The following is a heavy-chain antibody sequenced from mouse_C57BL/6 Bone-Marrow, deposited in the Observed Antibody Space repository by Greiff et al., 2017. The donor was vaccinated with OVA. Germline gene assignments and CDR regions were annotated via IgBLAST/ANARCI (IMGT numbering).Heavy chain of an antibody. Sequence: EVKLMESGGGLVKPGGSLKLSCAASGFTFSSYAMSWVRQTPEKRLEWVATISHGGSYTYYPDNVKGRFTISRDNAKNNLYLQMSHLKSEDTAMYYCARDNPYYFDYWGQGTTLTVSS. CDR1: GFTFSSYA. V-gene: IGHV5-4*01. CDR2: ISHGGSYT. CDR3: ARDNPYYFDY. J-gene: IGHJ2*01.